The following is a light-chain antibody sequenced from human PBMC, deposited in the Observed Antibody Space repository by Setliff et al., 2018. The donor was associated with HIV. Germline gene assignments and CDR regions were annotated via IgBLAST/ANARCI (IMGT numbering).Light chain of an antibody. CDR1: SSDVGAYNY. Sequence: QSALPQPASVSGSPGQSITISCTGTSSDVGAYNYASWYQQHPGKAPKLMIYDVSNRPSGVSNRFSGSKSGNTASLTISGLQAEDEADYYCSSYTSSYTFVFGTGTKVTVL. CDR2: DVS. J-gene: IGLJ1*01. CDR3: SSYTSSYTFV. V-gene: IGLV2-14*03.